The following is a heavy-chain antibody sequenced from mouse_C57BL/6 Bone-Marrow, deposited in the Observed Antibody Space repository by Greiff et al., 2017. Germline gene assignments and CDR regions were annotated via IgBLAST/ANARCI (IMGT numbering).Heavy chain of an antibody. Sequence: QVQLQQPGAELVKPGASVKLSCKASGYTFTSYWMHWVKQRPGQGLEWIGMIRPNSGSTNYNEKFKSKATLTVDKSSSTAYMQLSSLTCEDSAVYYCARGNYGSSYYFDYWGQGTTLTVSS. J-gene: IGHJ2*01. CDR3: ARGNYGSSYYFDY. D-gene: IGHD1-1*01. CDR2: IRPNSGST. CDR1: GYTFTSYW. V-gene: IGHV1-64*01.